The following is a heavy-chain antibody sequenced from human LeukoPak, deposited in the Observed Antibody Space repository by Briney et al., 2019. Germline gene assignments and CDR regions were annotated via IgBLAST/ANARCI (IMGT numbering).Heavy chain of an antibody. CDR1: GYSFSDYY. V-gene: IGHV5-10-1*01. D-gene: IGHD6-19*01. CDR3: ARPYSSGFYYFDY. J-gene: IGHJ4*02. Sequence: GESLKISCKASGYSFSDYYITWLRQMPGKGLEWMGRIHPSDSYTTYSPSFQGHVTFSVDKSISTAYLQWSSLKASDTAMYYCARPYSSGFYYFDYWGQGTLVTVSS. CDR2: IHPSDSYT.